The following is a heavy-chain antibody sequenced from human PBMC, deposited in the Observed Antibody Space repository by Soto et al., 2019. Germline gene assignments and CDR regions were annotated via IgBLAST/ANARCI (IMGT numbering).Heavy chain of an antibody. CDR1: GFSITNTW. V-gene: IGHV3-15*07. D-gene: IGHD3-3*01. CDR3: TSYPAFWGGHTPL. CDR2: VKSKADGGTA. J-gene: IGHJ4*02. Sequence: EVQLVESGGGLVQPGGSLRLSCAASGFSITNTWMHWVRQAPGKGLEWVGRVKSKADGGTADYAAPVKGRFTVSRDDSKNTQYLQMKSLKMEDTAVYYCTSYPAFWGGHTPLWGQGPLVTVPS.